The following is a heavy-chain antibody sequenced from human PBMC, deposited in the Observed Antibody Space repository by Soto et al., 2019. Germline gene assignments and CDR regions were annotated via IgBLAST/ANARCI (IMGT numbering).Heavy chain of an antibody. D-gene: IGHD2-15*01. CDR3: ARLIYCSGGSCYSGLDY. V-gene: IGHV4-59*08. J-gene: IGHJ4*02. CDR1: GGSISSYY. CDR2: IYYSGST. Sequence: SETLSLTCTVSGGSISSYYWSWIRQPPGKGLEWIGYIYYSGSTNYNPSLKSRVAISVDASKNQFSLKLSSVTAADTVVYYCARLIYCSGGSCYSGLDYWGQGTLVTVSS.